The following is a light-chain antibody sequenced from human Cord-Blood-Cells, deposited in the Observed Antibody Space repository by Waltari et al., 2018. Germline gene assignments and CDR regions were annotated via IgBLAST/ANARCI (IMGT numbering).Light chain of an antibody. V-gene: IGLV2-11*01. CDR2: DVS. Sequence: QSALTQPRSVSGSPGQSVTISCTGTSSDVGGYNYVSWYQQHPGKAPNLMIYDVSKRPSGVPDRFSGSKSGNTASLPISGLQAEDEADYYCCSYAGSYTFVVFGGGTKLTVL. CDR3: CSYAGSYTFVV. CDR1: SSDVGGYNY. J-gene: IGLJ2*01.